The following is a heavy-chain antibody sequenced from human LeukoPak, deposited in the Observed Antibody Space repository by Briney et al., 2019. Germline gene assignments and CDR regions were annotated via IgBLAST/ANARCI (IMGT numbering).Heavy chain of an antibody. Sequence: GGPLRLSCAASGFTFIDHDMHWVRQVIGKGLEWVSAIGIRGDTHYSGSVKGRFTISRENAESSLYLQMNSLRAEDTAVYYCARGGIQVSGIDEFDYWGQGTLVTVSS. V-gene: IGHV3-13*01. D-gene: IGHD6-19*01. CDR2: IGIRGDT. J-gene: IGHJ4*02. CDR3: ARGGIQVSGIDEFDY. CDR1: GFTFIDHD.